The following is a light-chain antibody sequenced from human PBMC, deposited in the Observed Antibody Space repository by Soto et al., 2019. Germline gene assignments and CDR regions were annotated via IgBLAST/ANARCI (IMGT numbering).Light chain of an antibody. CDR2: EVS. J-gene: IGLJ1*01. CDR1: SSDVGSYNY. Sequence: QSVLTQPASVSGSPGQSITISCTGTSSDVGSYNYVSWYQLHPGKAPKLMIYEVSNRPSGVSNRFSGSKSGDTASLTISGLQAEDEADYYCSSYTSRSTYVFRTGTKVTVL. V-gene: IGLV2-14*01. CDR3: SSYTSRSTYV.